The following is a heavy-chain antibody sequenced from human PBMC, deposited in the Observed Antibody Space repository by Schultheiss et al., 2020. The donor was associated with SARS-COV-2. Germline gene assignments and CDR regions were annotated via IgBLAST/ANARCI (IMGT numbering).Heavy chain of an antibody. V-gene: IGHV3-21*01. CDR2: ISSSSSYI. CDR1: GFTFSSYS. CDR3: VKAKSSSSWYVLPFDY. D-gene: IGHD6-13*01. Sequence: GESLKISCAASGFTFSSYSMNWVRQAPGKGLEWVSSISSSSSYIYYADSVKGRFTISRDNSKNTLYLQMSSLRAEDTAVYYCVKAKSSSSWYVLPFDYWGQGTLVTVSS. J-gene: IGHJ4*02.